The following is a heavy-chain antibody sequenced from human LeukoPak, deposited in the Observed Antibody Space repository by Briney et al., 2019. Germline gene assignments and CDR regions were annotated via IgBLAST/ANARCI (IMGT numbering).Heavy chain of an antibody. CDR2: IKQDGSEK. D-gene: IGHD3-3*01. CDR3: ARAEEWLDY. CDR1: GFTFSNYW. Sequence: GGSLRLSCAASGFTFSNYWMSWVRQAPGKGLEWVANIKQDGSEKYYVDSVKGRFTISRDNGKNSLYLQMNSLRAEDTAVYYCARAEEWLDYWGQGTLVTVSS. J-gene: IGHJ4*02. V-gene: IGHV3-7*01.